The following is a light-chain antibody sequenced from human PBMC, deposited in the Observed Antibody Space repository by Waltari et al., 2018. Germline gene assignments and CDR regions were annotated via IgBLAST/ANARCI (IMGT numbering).Light chain of an antibody. CDR1: QSLLHSSGNTF. CDR2: LIS. V-gene: IGKV2-28*01. CDR3: MQARQTPWT. Sequence: DFVMTQSPLSLSVPPGEPASISCRSSQSLLHSSGNTFLDWYLQKPGQSPHLLIYLISKRASGVPDRLRGSGSGTDFTLKISRVEAEDVGVYFCMQARQTPWTFGQGTKVEIK. J-gene: IGKJ1*01.